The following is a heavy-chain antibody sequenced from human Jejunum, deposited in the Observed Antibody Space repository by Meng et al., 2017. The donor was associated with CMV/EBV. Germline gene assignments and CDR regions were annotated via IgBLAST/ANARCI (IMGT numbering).Heavy chain of an antibody. D-gene: IGHD3/OR15-3a*01. V-gene: IGHV3-23*01. CDR2: VGVSCSTT. J-gene: IGHJ6*02. Sequence: SALSLRRPAPGQGLAWVSFVGVSCSTTYYADSVRRRFTISRDHSDNMLYLQMNSLRGEDTAVYYCAKGFTTFGLVIPFLYYGMDVWGQGTTVTVSS. CDR1: SA. CDR3: AKGFTTFGLVIPFLYYGMDV.